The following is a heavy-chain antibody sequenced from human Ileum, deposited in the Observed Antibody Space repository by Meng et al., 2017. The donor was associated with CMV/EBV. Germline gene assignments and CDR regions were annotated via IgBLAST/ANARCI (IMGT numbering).Heavy chain of an antibody. Sequence: VQRQGSGPGLGKPSETLSLTCTVSGGSITGYDWSWIRQTPGKGLEWIGCMHYSGSTNYNPSLNSRATISMDTSKKQFSLKLTSVTAADTAVYYCARDFWSGYGWFDPWGQGTLVTVSS. CDR3: ARDFWSGYGWFDP. J-gene: IGHJ5*02. V-gene: IGHV4-59*01. D-gene: IGHD3/OR15-3a*01. CDR1: GGSITGYD. CDR2: MHYSGST.